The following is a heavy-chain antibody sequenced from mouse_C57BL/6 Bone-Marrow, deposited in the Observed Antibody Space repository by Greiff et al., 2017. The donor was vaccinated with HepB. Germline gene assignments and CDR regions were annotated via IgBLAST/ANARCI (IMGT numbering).Heavy chain of an antibody. D-gene: IGHD4-1*01. CDR3: VRTSLNWDEFAY. CDR1: GFSFNTYA. J-gene: IGHJ3*01. Sequence: EVQRVESGGGLVQPKGSLKLSCAASGFSFNTYAMNWVRQAPGKGLEWVARIRSKSNNYATYYADSVKDRFTISRDDSESMLYLQMNNLKTEDTAMYYCVRTSLNWDEFAYWGQGTLVTVSA. CDR2: IRSKSNNYAT. V-gene: IGHV10-1*01.